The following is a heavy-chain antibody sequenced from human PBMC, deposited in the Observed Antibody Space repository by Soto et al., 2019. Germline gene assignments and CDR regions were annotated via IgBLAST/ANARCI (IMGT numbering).Heavy chain of an antibody. D-gene: IGHD3-3*01. CDR3: AKDSPDVLRFLEWPDKIYGMDV. CDR1: GFTFSSYG. V-gene: IGHV3-30*18. Sequence: GGSLRLSCAASGFTFSSYGMHWVRQAPGKGLEWVAVISYDGSNKYYADSVKGRFTISRDNSKNTLYLQMNSLRAEDTAVYYCAKDSPDVLRFLEWPDKIYGMDVWGQGTTVTVSS. CDR2: ISYDGSNK. J-gene: IGHJ6*02.